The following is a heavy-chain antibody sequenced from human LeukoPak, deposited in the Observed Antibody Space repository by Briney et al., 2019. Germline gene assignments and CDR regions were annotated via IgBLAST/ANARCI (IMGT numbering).Heavy chain of an antibody. V-gene: IGHV4-34*01. CDR3: AIYYDSNHYFDY. CDR1: GGSFSGYY. D-gene: IGHD3-22*01. CDR2: INHSGST. Sequence: SSETLSLTCAVYGGSFSGYYWSWIRQPPGKGLEWIGEINHSGSTNYNPSLKSRVTISVDTPKNQFSLKLSSVTAADTAVYYCAIYYDSNHYFDYWGQGTLVTVSS. J-gene: IGHJ4*02.